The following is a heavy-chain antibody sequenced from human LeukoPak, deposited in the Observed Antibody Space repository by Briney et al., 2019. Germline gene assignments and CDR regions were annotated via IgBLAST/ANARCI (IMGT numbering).Heavy chain of an antibody. CDR3: ASTFAGRRE. J-gene: IGHJ4*02. CDR1: GLTFSNYW. D-gene: IGHD3-16*01. CDR2: IKHDGSEK. V-gene: IGHV3-7*01. Sequence: GGSLRLSCAASGLTFSNYWMNRVRQAPGKGLEWVANIKHDGSEKYYVDSVKGQFTISRDNAKNSLYLQMNSLGAEDTAVYYCASTFAGRREWGQGTLVTVSS.